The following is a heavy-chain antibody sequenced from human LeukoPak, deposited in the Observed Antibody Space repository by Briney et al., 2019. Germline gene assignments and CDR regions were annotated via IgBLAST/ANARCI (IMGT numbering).Heavy chain of an antibody. D-gene: IGHD6-19*01. CDR3: ARYTSGWFDY. Sequence: GGSLRPSCAASGFNFDNYNMNWVRQAQGKGLEWVSSISSSSSYIYDADSVKGRFTISRDNAKNSLYLQMNSLRAEDTAVYYCARYTSGWFDYWGQGTLVTVSS. CDR1: GFNFDNYN. J-gene: IGHJ5*01. CDR2: ISSSSSYI. V-gene: IGHV3-21*01.